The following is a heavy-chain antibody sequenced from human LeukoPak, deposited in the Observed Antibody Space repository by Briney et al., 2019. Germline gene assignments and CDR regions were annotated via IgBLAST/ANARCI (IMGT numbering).Heavy chain of an antibody. CDR2: IWYDGSNK. J-gene: IGHJ4*02. Sequence: GGSLRLSCAASGSTFSSYGMHWVRQAPGKGLEWVAVIWYDGSNKYYADSVKGRFTISRDNSKNTLYLQMNSLRAEDTAVYYCAKDPQNYGDYVDGLFDYWGQGTLVTVSS. CDR1: GSTFSSYG. D-gene: IGHD4-17*01. V-gene: IGHV3-33*06. CDR3: AKDPQNYGDYVDGLFDY.